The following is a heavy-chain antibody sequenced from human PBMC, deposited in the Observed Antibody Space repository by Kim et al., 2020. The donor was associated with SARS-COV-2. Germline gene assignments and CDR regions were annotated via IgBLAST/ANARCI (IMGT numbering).Heavy chain of an antibody. CDR3: ATMGDYGGNSAFDY. D-gene: IGHD4-17*01. CDR1: GGTFSSYA. Sequence: SVKVSCKASGGTFSSYAISWVRQAPGQGLEWMGGIIPIFGTANYAQKFQGRVTITADESTSTAYMELSSLRSEDTAVYYCATMGDYGGNSAFDYWGQGTLVTVSS. J-gene: IGHJ4*02. CDR2: IIPIFGTA. V-gene: IGHV1-69*13.